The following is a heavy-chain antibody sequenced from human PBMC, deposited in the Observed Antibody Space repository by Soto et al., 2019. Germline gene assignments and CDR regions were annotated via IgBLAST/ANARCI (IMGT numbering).Heavy chain of an antibody. Sequence: EVQLVESGGGLVQPGGSLRLSCAASGFTFSSYWMHWVRQAPGKGLVWVSRINSDGSSTSYADSVKGRFTISRDNAKNTRYLQMNSLRAEDTAVYYCAIRASYYDSSGYFDSWGQGTLVTVSS. CDR3: AIRASYYDSSGYFDS. J-gene: IGHJ4*02. V-gene: IGHV3-74*01. CDR2: INSDGSST. CDR1: GFTFSSYW. D-gene: IGHD3-22*01.